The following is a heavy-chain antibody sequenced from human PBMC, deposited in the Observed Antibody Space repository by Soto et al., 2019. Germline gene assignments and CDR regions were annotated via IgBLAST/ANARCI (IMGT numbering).Heavy chain of an antibody. CDR2: MNPNSGNT. Sequence: QVQLVQSGAEVKKPGASVKVSCKASGYTFTSYDINWVRQATGQGLEWMGWMNPNSGNTGYAQKFQGRVTMTRNTSISTAYMELSSLRSEXXXXXXXXXXXDGYYYYGMDVWGQGTTVTVSS. CDR3: XXXXDGYYYYGMDV. CDR1: GYTFTSYD. V-gene: IGHV1-8*01. J-gene: IGHJ6*02.